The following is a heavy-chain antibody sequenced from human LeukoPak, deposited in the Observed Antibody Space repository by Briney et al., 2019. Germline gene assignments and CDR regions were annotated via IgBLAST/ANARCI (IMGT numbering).Heavy chain of an antibody. Sequence: GGSLRLSCAASGFTFDDYAMHWVRQAPGKGLEWVSLISGDGGSTYYADSVKGRFTISRDNSKNSLYLQMNSLRTEDTALYYRAKDRWLLTGRGGFDYWGQGTLVTVSS. D-gene: IGHD2-21*02. CDR2: ISGDGGST. J-gene: IGHJ4*02. CDR1: GFTFDDYA. CDR3: AKDRWLLTGRGGFDY. V-gene: IGHV3-43*02.